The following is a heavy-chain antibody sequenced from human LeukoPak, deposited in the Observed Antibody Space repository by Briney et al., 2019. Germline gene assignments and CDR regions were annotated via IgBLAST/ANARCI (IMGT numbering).Heavy chain of an antibody. D-gene: IGHD3-22*01. CDR1: GFTFNNHW. J-gene: IGHJ4*02. CDR3: ARRYYGSATYRLPYDY. Sequence: GGSLRLSCVVSGFTFNNHWMSWVRQAPGKGPEWMATIKTDGSEKYYVDSVKGRFTISRDNAKNSLFLQMNSLRAEDTAVYYCARRYYGSATYRLPYDYWGQGTLVTVSS. V-gene: IGHV3-7*01. CDR2: IKTDGSEK.